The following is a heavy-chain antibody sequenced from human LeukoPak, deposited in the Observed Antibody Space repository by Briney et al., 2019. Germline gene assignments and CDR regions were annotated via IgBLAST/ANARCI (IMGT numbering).Heavy chain of an antibody. D-gene: IGHD2-15*01. CDR2: ISYDGSNK. V-gene: IGHV3-30*18. J-gene: IGHJ5*02. CDR3: AKGSTMAVVVAATQFDP. Sequence: GRSLRLSCAASGFTFSSYGMHWVRQAPGKGLEWVAVISYDGSNKYYADSVKGRFTIPRDNSKNTLYLQMNSLRAEDTAVYYCAKGSTMAVVVAATQFDPWGQGTLVTVSS. CDR1: GFTFSSYG.